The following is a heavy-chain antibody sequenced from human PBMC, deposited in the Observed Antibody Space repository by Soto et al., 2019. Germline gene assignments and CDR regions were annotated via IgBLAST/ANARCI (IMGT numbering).Heavy chain of an antibody. Sequence: GASVKVSCKVSGYTLTELSMHWVRQAPGKGLEWMGGFDPEGGETIYAQKFQGRVTMTEDTSTDTAYMELSSLRSEDTAVYYCATDCSSTSCYLYGMDVWGQGTTVTVSS. D-gene: IGHD2-2*01. V-gene: IGHV1-24*01. CDR1: GYTLTELS. CDR3: ATDCSSTSCYLYGMDV. J-gene: IGHJ6*02. CDR2: FDPEGGET.